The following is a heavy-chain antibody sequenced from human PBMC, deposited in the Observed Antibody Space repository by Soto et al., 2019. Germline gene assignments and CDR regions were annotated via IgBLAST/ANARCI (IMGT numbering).Heavy chain of an antibody. D-gene: IGHD6-19*01. J-gene: IGHJ4*02. CDR2: INQDGTVK. Sequence: EVPLVESGGDLVQPGGSLRLSCTASGFTLSTYWMNCVRQTPGQGLEWVANINQDGTVKYYVDSVKDRFTISRDNAKNSLYLQMNSLRPDDTAVYYCAGGTGWFIVDWGQGTLVTVSS. V-gene: IGHV3-7*02. CDR1: GFTLSTYW. CDR3: AGGTGWFIVD.